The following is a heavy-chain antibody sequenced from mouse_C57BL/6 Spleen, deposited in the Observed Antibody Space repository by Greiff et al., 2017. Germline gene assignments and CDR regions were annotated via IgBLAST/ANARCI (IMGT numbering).Heavy chain of an antibody. CDR1: GFTFSSYT. V-gene: IGHV5-9*01. J-gene: IGHJ1*03. CDR3: ARHGDGWDFDV. Sequence: EVKLMESGGGLVKPGASLKLSCAASGFTFSSYTMSWVRQTPEKRLEWVATISGGGGNTYYPDSVKGRFTISRDNAKNTLYLQMSSLKSEDTALYYCARHGDGWDFDVWGTGTTVTVSS. D-gene: IGHD3-3*01. CDR2: ISGGGGNT.